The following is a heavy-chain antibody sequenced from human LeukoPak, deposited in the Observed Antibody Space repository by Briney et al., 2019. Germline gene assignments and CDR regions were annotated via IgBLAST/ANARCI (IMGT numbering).Heavy chain of an antibody. CDR1: GGTFSSYA. CDR3: ARGLPLTYYDFWSGYHLDY. Sequence: SVKVFCKASGGTFSSYAISWVRQAPGQGLEWMGGIIPIFGTANYAQKFQGRVTITADESTSTAYMELSSLRSEDTAVYYCARGLPLTYYDFWSGYHLDYWGQGTLVTVSS. D-gene: IGHD3-3*01. J-gene: IGHJ4*02. V-gene: IGHV1-69*13. CDR2: IIPIFGTA.